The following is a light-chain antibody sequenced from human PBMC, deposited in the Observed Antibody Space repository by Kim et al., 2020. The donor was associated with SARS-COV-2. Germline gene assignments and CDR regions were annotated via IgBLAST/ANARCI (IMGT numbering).Light chain of an antibody. Sequence: QSVSPGERATLDCRASQSVSGNLVGYQQKPGQAPTLLIYGTSTRATGSPARFSGSGSGTEFTLTISSLQSEDFAVYYCQRGLTFGGGTKVDIK. V-gene: IGKV3-15*01. J-gene: IGKJ4*01. CDR2: GTS. CDR3: QRGLT. CDR1: QSVSGN.